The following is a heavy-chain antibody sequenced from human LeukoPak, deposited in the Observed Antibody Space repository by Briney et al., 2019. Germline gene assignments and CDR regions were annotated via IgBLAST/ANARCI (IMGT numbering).Heavy chain of an antibody. V-gene: IGHV3-48*03. CDR1: GFTFSSYE. J-gene: IGHJ4*02. CDR3: ARESLGADY. CDR2: ISSSGSTI. D-gene: IGHD1-26*01. Sequence: SGGTLRLSCAASGFTFSSYEMNWVRQAPGKGLEGVSYISSSGSTIYYADPVKGRFTISRDNAKNSLYLQMNSLRAEDTAVYYCARESLGADYWGQGTLVTVSS.